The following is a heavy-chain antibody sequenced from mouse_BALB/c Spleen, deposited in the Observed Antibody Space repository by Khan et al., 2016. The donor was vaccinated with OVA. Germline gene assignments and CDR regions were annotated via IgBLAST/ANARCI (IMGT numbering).Heavy chain of an antibody. D-gene: IGHD2-10*01. CDR1: GFNIKDTY. V-gene: IGHV14-3*02. CDR3: IRGAYSGLFSF. Sequence: VQLQQSGAEFVKPGASVKVSCTASGFNIKDTYMHWINQRPQQGLVWIGRIDPASGNVRYDPKFQDKATITADASSNTAYLQLNSLTSEDSAVSYCIRGAYSGLFSFWGQGTLVTVSA. J-gene: IGHJ3*01. CDR2: IDPASGNV.